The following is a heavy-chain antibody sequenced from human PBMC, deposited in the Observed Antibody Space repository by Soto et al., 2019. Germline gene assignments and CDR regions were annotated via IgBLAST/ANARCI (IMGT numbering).Heavy chain of an antibody. CDR1: GYTFTSYA. CDR3: AREGRDGYKSLGDY. D-gene: IGHD5-12*01. Sequence: QVQLVQSGAEVKKPGASVKVSCKASGYTFTSYAMHWVRQAPGQRLEWMGWINAGNGNTKYSQKFQGRVTITRDTSASTAYMELSSLRSEDTAVYYCAREGRDGYKSLGDYWGQGTLVTVSS. CDR2: INAGNGNT. J-gene: IGHJ4*02. V-gene: IGHV1-3*01.